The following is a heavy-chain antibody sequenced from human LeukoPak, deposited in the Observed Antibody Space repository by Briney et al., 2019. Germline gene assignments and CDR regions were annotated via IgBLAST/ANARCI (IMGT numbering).Heavy chain of an antibody. D-gene: IGHD4-17*01. J-gene: IGHJ6*02. Sequence: GGSLRLSCAASGFTFSSYAMSWVRQAPGKGLEWVSAISGSGGSTYYADSVKGRFTISRDNSKNTLYLQMNSLGAEDTAVYYCAREDGDLHYYYGMDVWGQGTTVTVSS. CDR3: AREDGDLHYYYGMDV. V-gene: IGHV3-23*01. CDR2: ISGSGGST. CDR1: GFTFSSYA.